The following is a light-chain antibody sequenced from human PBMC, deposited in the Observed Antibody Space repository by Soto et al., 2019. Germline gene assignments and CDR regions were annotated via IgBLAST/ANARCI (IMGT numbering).Light chain of an antibody. J-gene: IGKJ4*01. CDR1: QDISSY. Sequence: AIRMTQSPSSLSASPGDRVTITCRASQDISSYLAWYQHKPGKAPNLLIYVASTLQSGVPSRFSGSGSGTDFTLTISRLQSEDFATYYCQQYYEFPLTFGGGTKVQIK. CDR2: VAS. V-gene: IGKV1-8*01. CDR3: QQYYEFPLT.